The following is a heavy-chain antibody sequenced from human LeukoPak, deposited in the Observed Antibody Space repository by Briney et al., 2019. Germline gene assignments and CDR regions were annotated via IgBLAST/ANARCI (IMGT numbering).Heavy chain of an antibody. Sequence: GGSLRLSCAASGFAFSSNIMNWVRQAPGKGLEWVSYINPGSTTVYYADSVKGRFTISRGNAKNTLYLHMSSLTAEDTAVYYCARTNGYSGYVSYDYWGQGVLVTVSS. CDR2: INPGSTTV. J-gene: IGHJ4*02. D-gene: IGHD5-12*01. CDR1: GFAFSSNI. CDR3: ARTNGYSGYVSYDY. V-gene: IGHV3-48*01.